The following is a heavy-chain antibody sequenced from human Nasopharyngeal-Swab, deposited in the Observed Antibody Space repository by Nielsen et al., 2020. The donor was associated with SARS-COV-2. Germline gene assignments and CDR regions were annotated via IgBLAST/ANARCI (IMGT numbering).Heavy chain of an antibody. J-gene: IGHJ5*02. CDR2: ISYDGSNK. D-gene: IGHD5-24*01. Sequence: GGSLRLSCAASGFTFSIYGMHWVRQAPGKGLEWVAVISYDGSNKYYADSVKGRFTISRDNSKNTLYLQMNSLRAEDTAVYFCAREGRDGAVSSWGQGTLVTVSS. CDR1: GFTFSIYG. V-gene: IGHV3-30*03. CDR3: AREGRDGAVSS.